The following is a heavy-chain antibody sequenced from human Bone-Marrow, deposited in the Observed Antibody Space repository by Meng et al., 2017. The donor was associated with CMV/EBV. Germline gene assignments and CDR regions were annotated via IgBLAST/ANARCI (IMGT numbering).Heavy chain of an antibody. CDR2: ISSSSSYI. CDR1: GFTFSSYS. D-gene: IGHD4-17*01. Sequence: GGSLRLSCAASGFTFSSYSMNWVRQAPGEGLEWVSSISSSSSYIYYADSVKGRFTISRDNAKNSLYLQMNSLRAEDTSVYYCASVTKDYWGQGTLVTVSS. V-gene: IGHV3-21*01. J-gene: IGHJ4*02. CDR3: ASVTKDY.